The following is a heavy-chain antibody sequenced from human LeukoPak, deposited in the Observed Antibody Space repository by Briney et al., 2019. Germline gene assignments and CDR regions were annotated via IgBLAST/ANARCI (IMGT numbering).Heavy chain of an antibody. Sequence: PSETLSLTCTVSGGSISSYYWSWIRQPPGKGLEWIGYIYYSGSTNYNPSLKSRVTISVDTSKNQFSLKLSSVTAADTAVYYCARGSRGWFGESHLYYVDVWGKGTTVTISS. CDR1: GGSISSYY. J-gene: IGHJ6*03. V-gene: IGHV4-59*01. CDR2: IYYSGST. D-gene: IGHD3-10*01. CDR3: ARGSRGWFGESHLYYVDV.